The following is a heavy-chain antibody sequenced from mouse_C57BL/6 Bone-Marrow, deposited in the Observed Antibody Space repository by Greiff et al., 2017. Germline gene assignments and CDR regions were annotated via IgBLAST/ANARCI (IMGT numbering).Heavy chain of an antibody. CDR3: ARAGTGTSWFAY. V-gene: IGHV3-6*01. CDR1: GYSITSGYY. D-gene: IGHD4-1*01. Sequence: ESGPGLVKPSQSLSLTCSVTGYSITSGYYWNWIRQFPGNKLEWMGYISYDGSNNSNPSLKNRISITRDTSKNQFFLKLNSVTTEDTATYYCARAGTGTSWFAYWGQGTLVTVSA. CDR2: ISYDGSN. J-gene: IGHJ3*01.